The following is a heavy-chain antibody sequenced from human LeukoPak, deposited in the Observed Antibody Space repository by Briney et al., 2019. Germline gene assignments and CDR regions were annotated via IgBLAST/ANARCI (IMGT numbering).Heavy chain of an antibody. CDR1: GLRFRSYA. CDR3: VRGTRDWSGVDF. Sequence: GGSLRLSCVASGLRFRSYAMNWVRQAPGKGLEFISTISDDSSFTYYADSVKGRSAISRDDSKNTLYLQMNSLRVEDTGVYFCVRGTRDWSGVDFWGLGTPVTVSS. J-gene: IGHJ4*02. V-gene: IGHV3-23*01. D-gene: IGHD3-3*01. CDR2: ISDDSSFT.